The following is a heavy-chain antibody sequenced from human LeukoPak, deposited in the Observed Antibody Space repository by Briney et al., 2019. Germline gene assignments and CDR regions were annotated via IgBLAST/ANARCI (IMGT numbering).Heavy chain of an antibody. D-gene: IGHD7-27*01. CDR1: GFTFSTYT. CDR3: ARTSGPRGAFDI. CDR2: ISHSGSDI. J-gene: IGHJ3*02. Sequence: PGGSLRLSCAASGFTFSTYTMIWVRQAPGKGLEWVSSISHSGSDISYADSVKGRFTISRDNAKNSLYLQMNSLRAEDTAVYYCARTSGPRGAFDIWGQGTMVTASS. V-gene: IGHV3-21*01.